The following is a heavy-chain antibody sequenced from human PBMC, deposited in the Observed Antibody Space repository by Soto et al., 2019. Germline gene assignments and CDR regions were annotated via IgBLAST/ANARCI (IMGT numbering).Heavy chain of an antibody. CDR1: GGSISSYY. V-gene: IGHV4-59*01. D-gene: IGHD3-9*01. Sequence: KTSETLSLTCTVSGGSISSYYWSWIRQPPGKGLEWIGYIYYSGSTNYNPSLKSRVAISVDTSKNQFSLKLSSVTAADTAVYYCARGYDMGPHWFDPWGQGTLVTVSS. CDR2: IYYSGST. CDR3: ARGYDMGPHWFDP. J-gene: IGHJ5*02.